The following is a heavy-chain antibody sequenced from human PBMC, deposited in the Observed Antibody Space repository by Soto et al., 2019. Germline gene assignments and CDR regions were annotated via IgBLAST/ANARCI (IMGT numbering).Heavy chain of an antibody. CDR2: IYYSGST. J-gene: IGHJ5*02. CDR3: ARSPYPYYYGSGSNCWFDP. V-gene: IGHV4-31*02. Sequence: SETLSLTCTVSGGSISSGGYYWSWIRQHPGKGLEWIGYIYYSGSTYYNPSLKSRVTISVDTSKNQFSLKLSSVTAADTAVYYCARSPYPYYYGSGSNCWFDPWGQGTLVTVSS. D-gene: IGHD3-10*01. CDR1: GGSISSGGYY.